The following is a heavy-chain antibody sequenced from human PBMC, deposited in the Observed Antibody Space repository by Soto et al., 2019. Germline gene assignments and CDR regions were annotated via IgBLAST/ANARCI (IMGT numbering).Heavy chain of an antibody. CDR2: MYDSENT. CDR1: GGSVSSSSYY. CDR3: AKTKTTVGFGYFDY. D-gene: IGHD4-17*01. J-gene: IGHJ4*02. V-gene: IGHV4-39*01. Sequence: PSETLSLTCTVSGGSVSSSSYYWGWIRQPPGKGLEWIGLMYDSENTYYNPSLESRVTISVDTSKNQFSLKLRSVTAADTALYYCAKTKTTVGFGYFDYWGQGTLVTVSS.